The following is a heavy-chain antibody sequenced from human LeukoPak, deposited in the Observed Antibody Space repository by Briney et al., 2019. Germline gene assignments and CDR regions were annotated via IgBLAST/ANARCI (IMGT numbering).Heavy chain of an antibody. CDR3: ARVANSGYDSMGSGLDP. V-gene: IGHV3-48*03. Sequence: GGSLRLSCAASGFTFSSYEMNWVRQAPGKGLEWVSYISSSGSTIYYADSVKSRFTISRDNAKNSLYLQMNSLRAEDTAVYYCARVANSGYDSMGSGLDPWGQGTLVTVSS. CDR2: ISSSGSTI. CDR1: GFTFSSYE. D-gene: IGHD5-12*01. J-gene: IGHJ5*02.